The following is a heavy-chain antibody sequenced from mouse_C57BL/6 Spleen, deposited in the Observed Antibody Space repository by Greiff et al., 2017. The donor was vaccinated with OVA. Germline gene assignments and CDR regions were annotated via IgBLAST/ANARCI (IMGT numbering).Heavy chain of an antibody. D-gene: IGHD1-1*01. V-gene: IGHV1-55*01. J-gene: IGHJ1*03. CDR2: IYPGSGST. Sequence: QVQLQQPGAELVKPGASVKMSCKASGYTFTSYCITWVKQRPGQGLEWIGDIYPGSGSTNYNEKFKSKATLTGDTSSSTAYMQLRSLTSEDSAVYYCARGDGSTGYYEVWGTGTTVTVAS. CDR3: ARGDGSTGYYEV. CDR1: GYTFTSYC.